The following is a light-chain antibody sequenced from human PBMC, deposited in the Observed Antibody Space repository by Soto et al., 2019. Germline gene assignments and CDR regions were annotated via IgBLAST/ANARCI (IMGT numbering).Light chain of an antibody. CDR1: SSDVGGYNY. CDR2: DVS. Sequence: QSVLTQPASVSGSPGQSITISCTGTSSDVGGYNYVSWYQQHPGKAAKLKIYDVSNRPSGVSNRFSGSKSGNTASLTISGLQAEDEADYYCSSYTSSSTPVVFGGGTKLTVL. V-gene: IGLV2-14*01. J-gene: IGLJ2*01. CDR3: SSYTSSSTPVV.